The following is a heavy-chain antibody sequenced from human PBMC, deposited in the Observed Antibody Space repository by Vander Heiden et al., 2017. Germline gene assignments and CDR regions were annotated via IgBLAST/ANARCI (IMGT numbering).Heavy chain of an antibody. CDR3: ARDRGVIVGAPSDYYGMDV. CDR1: GGTFSSYA. Sequence: QVQLVQSGAEVKKPGSSVKVSCKASGGTFSSYAISWGRQAPGQGLEWMGGIIPIFGTANYAQKVQGRGTITADESTSTAYMELSSLRSEDTAVYYCARDRGVIVGAPSDYYGMDVWGQGTTVTVSS. CDR2: IIPIFGTA. D-gene: IGHD1-26*01. V-gene: IGHV1-69*01. J-gene: IGHJ6*02.